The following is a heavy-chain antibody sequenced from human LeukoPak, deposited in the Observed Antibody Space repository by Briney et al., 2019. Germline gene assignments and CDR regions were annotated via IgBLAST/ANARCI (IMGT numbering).Heavy chain of an antibody. CDR2: INWNGGST. CDR1: GFTFSSFA. J-gene: IGHJ4*02. D-gene: IGHD1-14*01. Sequence: GGSLRLSCAASGFTFSSFAMSWVRQAPGKGLEWVSGINWNGGSTGYAGSVKGRFTISRDNAKNTLYLQMNSLRPEDTAVYYCAKPARTDYADYWGQGTLVTVSS. CDR3: AKPARTDYADY. V-gene: IGHV3-20*04.